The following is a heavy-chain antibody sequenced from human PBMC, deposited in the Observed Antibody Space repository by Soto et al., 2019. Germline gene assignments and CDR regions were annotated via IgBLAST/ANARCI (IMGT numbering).Heavy chain of an antibody. J-gene: IGHJ4*02. Sequence: GGSLRLSCAASGFTFSSYGMHWVRQAPGKGLEWVAVISYDGSNKYYADSVKGRFTISRDNSKNTLYLQMNSLRAEDTAVYYCAKETLTYRHSSGWHTPTLDYWGQGTLVTVSS. CDR1: GFTFSSYG. CDR2: ISYDGSNK. V-gene: IGHV3-30*18. CDR3: AKETLTYRHSSGWHTPTLDY. D-gene: IGHD6-19*01.